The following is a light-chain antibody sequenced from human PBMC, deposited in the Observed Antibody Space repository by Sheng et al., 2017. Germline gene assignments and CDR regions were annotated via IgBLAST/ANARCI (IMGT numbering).Light chain of an antibody. CDR3: QQYNNWPRT. CDR2: AAS. V-gene: IGKV3-15*01. CDR1: QSISSK. J-gene: IGKJ1*01. Sequence: EIVMTQSPATLSVSPGERATLSCRANQSISSKLAWYQQKPGQAPGLLIYAASTRANGIPARFSGSGSETEFTLTISSLQSEDFAIYYCQQYNNWPRTFGQGTKV.